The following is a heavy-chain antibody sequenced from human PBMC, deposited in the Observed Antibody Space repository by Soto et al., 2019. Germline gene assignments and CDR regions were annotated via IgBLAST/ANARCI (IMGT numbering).Heavy chain of an antibody. CDR3: ARVAKTETVVWYFDL. Sequence: QVQLVESGGGVVQPGRSLRLSCAASGFTFSSYAMHWVRQAPGKGLEWVAVISYDGSNKYYADSVKGRFTISRDNSKNTLYLQMNSLRAEDTAVYYCARVAKTETVVWYFDLWGRGTLVTVSS. J-gene: IGHJ2*01. V-gene: IGHV3-30-3*01. CDR2: ISYDGSNK. CDR1: GFTFSSYA. D-gene: IGHD2-15*01.